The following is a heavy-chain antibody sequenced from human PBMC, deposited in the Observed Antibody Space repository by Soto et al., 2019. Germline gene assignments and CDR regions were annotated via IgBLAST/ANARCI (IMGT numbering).Heavy chain of an antibody. V-gene: IGHV5-10-1*01. CDR3: ARHTPVSLGAYYDFWSGYYHPPYGMDV. D-gene: IGHD3-3*01. CDR1: GYSFTSYW. CDR2: IDPSDSYT. Sequence: GESLKISCKGSGYSFTSYWISWVRQMPGKGLEWMGRIDPSDSYTNYSPSFQGHVTISADKSISTAYLQWSSLKASDTAMYYCARHTPVSLGAYYDFWSGYYHPPYGMDVWGQRTTVTVSS. J-gene: IGHJ6*02.